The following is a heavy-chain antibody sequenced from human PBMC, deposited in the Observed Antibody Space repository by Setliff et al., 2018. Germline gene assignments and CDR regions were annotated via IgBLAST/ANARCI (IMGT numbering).Heavy chain of an antibody. CDR2: IYTSWST. V-gene: IGHV4-61*09. D-gene: IGHD3-3*01. CDR1: GDPISSRTYY. Sequence: SETLSLTCTVSGDPISSRTYYWAWIRQPAGKGLEWIGQIYTSWSTNYNPSLKSRVTISLDTSNNHFSLSLSSVTAADTAVYYCARMSGFQYMDVWGKGTTVTVSS. CDR3: ARMSGFQYMDV. J-gene: IGHJ6*03.